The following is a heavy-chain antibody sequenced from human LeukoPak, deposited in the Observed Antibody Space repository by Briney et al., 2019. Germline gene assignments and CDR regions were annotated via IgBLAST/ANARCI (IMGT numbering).Heavy chain of an antibody. V-gene: IGHV3-30*03. J-gene: IGHJ4*02. CDR2: ISYDGSNK. D-gene: IGHD6-13*01. CDR1: GFTFSTYG. CDR3: ARDMGRAWYGPPDY. Sequence: PGGSLRLSCAASGFTFSTYGMHWVRQPPGKGLEWVTVISYDGSNKYYADSVKGRFRIARDNSKNTLYLQMNSLRAEDTAVYFCARDMGRAWYGPPDYWGQGTLVAVSS.